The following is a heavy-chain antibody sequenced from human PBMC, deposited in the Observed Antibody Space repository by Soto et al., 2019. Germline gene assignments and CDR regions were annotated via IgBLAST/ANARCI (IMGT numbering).Heavy chain of an antibody. Sequence: ASVKVSCKASGYTFTSYYMHWVRQAPGQGLEWMGIINPSGGSTSYAQKFQGRVTMTRDTSTSTVYMELSSLRSEDTAVYYCAREGAGQLTYYYYGMDVWGRGTTVTVSS. CDR3: AREGAGQLTYYYYGMDV. J-gene: IGHJ6*02. CDR2: INPSGGST. V-gene: IGHV1-46*01. CDR1: GYTFTSYY. D-gene: IGHD2-2*01.